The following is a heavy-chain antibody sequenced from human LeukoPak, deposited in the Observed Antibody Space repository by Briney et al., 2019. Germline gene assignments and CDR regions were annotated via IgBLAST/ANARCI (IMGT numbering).Heavy chain of an antibody. J-gene: IGHJ4*02. CDR2: INPNSGGT. CDR1: GYTFTGHY. V-gene: IGHV1-2*04. CDR3: ARGPYDSSGYFDY. Sequence: ASVKVSCKASGYTFTGHYMHWVRQAPGQGLEWMGWINPNSGGTNYAQKFQGWVTMTRDTSISTAYMELSRLRSDDTAVYYCARGPYDSSGYFDYWGQGTLVTVSS. D-gene: IGHD3-22*01.